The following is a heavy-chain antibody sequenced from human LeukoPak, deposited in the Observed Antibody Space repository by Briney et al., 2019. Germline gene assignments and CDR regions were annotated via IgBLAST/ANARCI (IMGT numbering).Heavy chain of an antibody. CDR3: VKDRAGTYFDY. V-gene: IGHV3-30*18. D-gene: IGHD3-10*01. Sequence: QSGGSLRLSCAAPGFTFTNYDMHWVRQAPGKGLHWVAVISYDGTNKYYADSVKGRFTISRDDSKNTLYLQMNSLRAEDTAVYYCVKDRAGTYFDYWGQGTLVTVSS. J-gene: IGHJ4*02. CDR1: GFTFTNYD. CDR2: ISYDGTNK.